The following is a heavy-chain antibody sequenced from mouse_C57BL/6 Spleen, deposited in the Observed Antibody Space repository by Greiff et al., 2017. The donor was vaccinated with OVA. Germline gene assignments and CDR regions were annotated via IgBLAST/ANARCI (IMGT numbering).Heavy chain of an antibody. D-gene: IGHD1-1*01. J-gene: IGHJ2*01. Sequence: VQLQQSGPELVKPGASVKIPCKASGYTFTDYNMDWVKQSHGKSLEWIGDINPNNGGTIYNQKFKGKATLTVDKSSSTAYMELRSLTSEDTAVYYCARRPYYYGSSLTLDYWGQGTTLTVSS. CDR2: INPNNGGT. V-gene: IGHV1-18*01. CDR3: ARRPYYYGSSLTLDY. CDR1: GYTFTDYN.